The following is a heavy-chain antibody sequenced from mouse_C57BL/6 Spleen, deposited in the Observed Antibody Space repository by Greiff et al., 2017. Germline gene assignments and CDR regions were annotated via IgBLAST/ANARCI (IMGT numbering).Heavy chain of an antibody. V-gene: IGHV5-17*01. CDR1: GFTFSDYG. Sequence: EVKLVESGGGLVKPGGSLKLSCAASGFTFSDYGMHWVRQAPEKGLEWVAYISSGSSTIYYADTVKGRFTISRDNAKNTLFLQMTGLWSDDTAMYYCARDYGCSLWYFDVWGTGTTVTVSS. J-gene: IGHJ1*03. CDR2: ISSGSSTI. CDR3: ARDYGCSLWYFDV. D-gene: IGHD1-1*01.